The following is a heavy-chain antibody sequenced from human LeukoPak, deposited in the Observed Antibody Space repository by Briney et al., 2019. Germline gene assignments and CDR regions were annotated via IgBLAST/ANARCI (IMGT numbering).Heavy chain of an antibody. J-gene: IGHJ4*02. D-gene: IGHD2-21*01. CDR2: ISDDGSYT. CDR1: GFTFIASW. V-gene: IGHV3-74*01. Sequence: GGSLRLSCEASGFTFIASWMTWIRQAPGKGLVWVSRISDDGSYTSNVDSVKGRFTISRDNVNNMLYLHMNSLRAEDTAVYYCASFGISWRSSYWGQGTLVTVSS. CDR3: ASFGISWRSSY.